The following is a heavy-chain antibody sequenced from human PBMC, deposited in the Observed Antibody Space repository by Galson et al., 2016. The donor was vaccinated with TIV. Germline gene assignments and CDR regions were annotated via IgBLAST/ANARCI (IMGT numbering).Heavy chain of an antibody. D-gene: IGHD3-22*01. CDR1: GFTSSTFA. Sequence: SLTLSCAASGFTSSTFAIHWVRQAPGKGLEWVAVITYDGSDKYYPASVKGRFTISRDNSKKTVYLQVNSLGAEDTAVYYCARGRDYYDTRVYYLFDYWGQGTLVTVSS. CDR2: ITYDGSDK. V-gene: IGHV3-30*04. J-gene: IGHJ4*02. CDR3: ARGRDYYDTRVYYLFDY.